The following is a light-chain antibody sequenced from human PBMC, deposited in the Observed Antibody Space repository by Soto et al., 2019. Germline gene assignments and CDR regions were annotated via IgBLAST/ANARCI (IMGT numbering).Light chain of an antibody. V-gene: IGKV3-11*01. Sequence: EIVMTHSPANLSVSPGERATLSYRASQSVSSNLAWYQQKPGQAPRLLIYDASNRATGIPARFSGSGSGTDFTLTISSLEPEDFAVYYCQQRSNWPSTFGQGTRLEIK. J-gene: IGKJ5*01. CDR1: QSVSSN. CDR3: QQRSNWPST. CDR2: DAS.